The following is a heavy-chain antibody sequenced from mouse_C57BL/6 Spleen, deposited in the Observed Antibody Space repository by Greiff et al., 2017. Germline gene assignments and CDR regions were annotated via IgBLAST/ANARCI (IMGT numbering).Heavy chain of an antibody. CDR2: INPNYGTT. J-gene: IGHJ3*01. V-gene: IGHV1-39*01. D-gene: IGHD3-2*02. Sequence: QLQQSGPELVKPGASVKISCKASGYSFTDYNMNWVKQSNGKSLEWIGVINPNYGTTSYNQKFKGKATLTVDQSSSTAYMQLNSLTSEDSAVYYCARSRDSSGYVWFAYWGQGTLVTVSA. CDR3: ARSRDSSGYVWFAY. CDR1: GYSFTDYN.